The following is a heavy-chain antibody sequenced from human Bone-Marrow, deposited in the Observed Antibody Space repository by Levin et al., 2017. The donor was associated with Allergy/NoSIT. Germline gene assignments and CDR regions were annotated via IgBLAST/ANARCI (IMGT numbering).Heavy chain of an antibody. J-gene: IGHJ5*02. CDR2: ISYSGST. D-gene: IGHD2-15*01. CDR3: ARYCNGGSCHDNWFDP. Sequence: SQTLSLTCTVSGGSVTSGSYHWSWIRQPPGKGLEWIGYISYSGSTNHNPSLKSRVTISLDTSKHQFFLNLRYVTAADTAVYYCARYCNGGSCHDNWFDPWGQGILVPVSS. CDR1: GGSVTSGSYH. V-gene: IGHV4-61*01.